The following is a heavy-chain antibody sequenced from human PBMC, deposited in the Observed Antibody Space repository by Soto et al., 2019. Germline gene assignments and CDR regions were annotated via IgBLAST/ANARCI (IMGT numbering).Heavy chain of an antibody. CDR2: IYYSGST. CDR3: ARLGSRGSSSAYYYYYMDV. CDR1: GGSISSSSYY. D-gene: IGHD6-6*01. Sequence: KTSETLALTCTVSGGSISSSSYYWGWIRQPPGKGLEWIGSIYYSGSTYYNPSLKSRVTISVDTSKNQFSLKLSSVTAADTAVYYCARLGSRGSSSAYYYYYMDVWGKGTTVTVSS. J-gene: IGHJ6*03. V-gene: IGHV4-39*01.